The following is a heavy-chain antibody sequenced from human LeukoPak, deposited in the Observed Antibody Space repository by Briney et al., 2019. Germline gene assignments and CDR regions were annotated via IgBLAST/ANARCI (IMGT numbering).Heavy chain of an antibody. D-gene: IGHD2-15*01. CDR1: GFTFSTYS. V-gene: IGHV3-7*01. J-gene: IGHJ3*02. CDR2: INQDGGER. Sequence: SGGSLRLSCAASGFTFSTYSMNWVRQAPGKGLEWVANINQDGGERNYVDSVKGRFTISRDNAKSSLYLQMNSLRAEDTAVYYCATEVGTPDIRSAFEIWGQGTMVTVSS. CDR3: ATEVGTPDIRSAFEI.